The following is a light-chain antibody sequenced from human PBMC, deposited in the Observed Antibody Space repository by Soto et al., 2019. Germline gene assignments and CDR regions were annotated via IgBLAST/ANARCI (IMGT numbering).Light chain of an antibody. CDR2: DVS. V-gene: IGKV3-11*01. CDR3: QQRGRSPFT. Sequence: ENVLTQSPATLSLSPGERATLSCRASESVGSDLSWYQQKPGQPPRLLIYDVSSSATGVPARCSSSWSAKDSTLTISRVEPEYFADYYYQQRGRSPFTFGRGTKVDIK. J-gene: IGKJ4*01. CDR1: ESVGSD.